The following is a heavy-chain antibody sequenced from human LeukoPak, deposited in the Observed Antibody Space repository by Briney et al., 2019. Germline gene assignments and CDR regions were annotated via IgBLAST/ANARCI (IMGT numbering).Heavy chain of an antibody. D-gene: IGHD6-19*01. J-gene: IGHJ1*01. V-gene: IGHV1-46*01. CDR2: INPTSGST. CDR3: ARETGMAVEKNEYFQH. Sequence: ASVKVSCKASGGTFSSYAICWVRQAPGQGLEWMGIINPTSGSTSYAQKFQGRVTMTRDMSTSTVYMELSSLRSEDTAVYYCARETGMAVEKNEYFQHWGQGTLITVSS. CDR1: GGTFSSYA.